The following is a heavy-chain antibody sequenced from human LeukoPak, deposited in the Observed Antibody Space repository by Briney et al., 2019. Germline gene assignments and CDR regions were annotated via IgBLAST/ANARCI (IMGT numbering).Heavy chain of an antibody. CDR3: AKEIGGDHYYYMDV. J-gene: IGHJ6*03. V-gene: IGHV3-43D*03. D-gene: IGHD2-21*02. Sequence: SGGSLRPSCAPSGFTFDDYAMRCVRQARGNGLGWVSLIRWDGDTTNYAASVKDRFTISRENSKTSLYLQMSSLRAEETALYYCAKEIGGDHYYYMDVWGKGTTVTVSS. CDR1: GFTFDDYA. CDR2: IRWDGDTT.